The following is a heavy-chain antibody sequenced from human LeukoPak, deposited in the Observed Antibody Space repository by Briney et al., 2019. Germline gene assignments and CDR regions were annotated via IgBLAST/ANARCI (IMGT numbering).Heavy chain of an antibody. D-gene: IGHD6-19*01. CDR3: ARDSGWYYYGMDV. Sequence: PSETLSLTCTVSGGSISSNSYFWGWVRQSPGKGLVWIGNIHYSGTTYYHPSLKSRVTISVDTSKNQFSLKLSSVTAADTAVYYCARDSGWYYYGMDVWGQGTTVTVSS. CDR1: GGSISSNSYF. CDR2: IHYSGTT. J-gene: IGHJ6*02. V-gene: IGHV4-39*07.